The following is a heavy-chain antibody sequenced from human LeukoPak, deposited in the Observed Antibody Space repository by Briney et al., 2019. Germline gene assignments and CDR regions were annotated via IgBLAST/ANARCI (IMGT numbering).Heavy chain of an antibody. CDR3: ARGGGGYGSGARRGPYYFDY. CDR1: GGSFSGYY. CDR2: INHSGSA. V-gene: IGHV4-34*01. J-gene: IGHJ4*02. D-gene: IGHD3-10*01. Sequence: SETLSLTCAVYGGSFSGYYWSWIRQPPGKGLEWIGEINHSGSANYNPSLKSRVTISVDTSKNQFSLKLSSVTAADTAVYYCARGGGGYGSGARRGPYYFDYWGQGTLVTASS.